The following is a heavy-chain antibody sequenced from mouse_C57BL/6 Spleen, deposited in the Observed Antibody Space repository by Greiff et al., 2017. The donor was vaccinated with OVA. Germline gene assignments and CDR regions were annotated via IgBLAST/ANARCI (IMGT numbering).Heavy chain of an antibody. CDR2: ISSGSSTI. CDR1: GFTFSDYG. Sequence: EVKLMESGGGLVKPGGSLKLSCAASGFTFSDYGMHWVRQAPEKGLEWVAYISSGSSTIYYADTVKGRFTISRDNAKNTLFLQMTSLRSEDTAMYYCAGDSFDYWGQGTTLTVSS. J-gene: IGHJ2*01. CDR3: AGDSFDY. V-gene: IGHV5-17*01.